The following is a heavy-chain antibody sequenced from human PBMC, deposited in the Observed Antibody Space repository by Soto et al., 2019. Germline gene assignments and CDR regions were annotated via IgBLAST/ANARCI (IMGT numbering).Heavy chain of an antibody. CDR1: SFSFSSSG. CDR2: IWDDGGNK. Sequence: QAQLEESGGGVVQPGTSLRLSCSASSFSFSSSGMHWVRQPPGKGLEWVAAIWDDGGNKYYADSVRGRFTISRDNSKNTLFLQMNSLRAEDTALYYCARSSGSYFVAFYDTWGQGTLVSVSS. CDR3: ARSSGSYFVAFYDT. V-gene: IGHV3-33*01. J-gene: IGHJ4*02. D-gene: IGHD1-26*01.